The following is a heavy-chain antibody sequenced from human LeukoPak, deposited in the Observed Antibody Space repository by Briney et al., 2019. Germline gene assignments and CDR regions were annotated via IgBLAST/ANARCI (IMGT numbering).Heavy chain of an antibody. J-gene: IGHJ5*02. D-gene: IGHD6-13*01. CDR1: GGSIGSGGYY. CDR2: IFPSGIA. Sequence: SQTLSLTCTVSGGSIGSGGYYWSWIRQAAGKGLEWIGRIFPSGIANYNPSLKSRVSMSVDTSKDQFFLKLSSVTAADTAVYFCAIDRCNTASCYDPNWFDPWGQGTLVTVSS. CDR3: AIDRCNTASCYDPNWFDP. V-gene: IGHV4-61*02.